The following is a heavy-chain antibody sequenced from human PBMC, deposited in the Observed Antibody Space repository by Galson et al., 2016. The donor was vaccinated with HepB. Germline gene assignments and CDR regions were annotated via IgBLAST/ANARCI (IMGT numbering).Heavy chain of an antibody. CDR2: IYWDDDK. D-gene: IGHD4-11*01. V-gene: IGHV2-5*02. Sequence: PALVKPTQTLTLTCSFSGFSLSTSGVGVGWIRQPPGKALEWLGTIYWDDDKRYSPSLKSRLIITKGTSKNQVVLTMTNVDPVDTATYYCARRRPSNYPTGFYYWGQGTLVTVSS. J-gene: IGHJ4*02. CDR1: GFSLSTSGVG. CDR3: ARRRPSNYPTGFYY.